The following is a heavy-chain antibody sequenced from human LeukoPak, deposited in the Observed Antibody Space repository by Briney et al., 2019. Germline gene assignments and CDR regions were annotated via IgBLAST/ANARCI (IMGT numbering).Heavy chain of an antibody. D-gene: IGHD4-17*01. CDR2: ISSNGGST. CDR3: ARGQSPGGSGVTTESSPYDAFDI. J-gene: IGHJ3*02. Sequence: GGSLRLSCAASGFTFSSYAMSWVRQAPGKGLEYVSAISSNGGSTYYANSVKGRFTISRDNSKNTLYLQMGSLRAEDMAVYYCARGQSPGGSGVTTESSPYDAFDIWGQGTMVTVSS. CDR1: GFTFSSYA. V-gene: IGHV3-64*01.